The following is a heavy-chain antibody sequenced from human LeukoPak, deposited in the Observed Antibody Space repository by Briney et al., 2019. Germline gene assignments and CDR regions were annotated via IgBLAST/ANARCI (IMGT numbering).Heavy chain of an antibody. Sequence: ASVKVSCKASGYTFTSYGISWVRQAPGQGLERMGWISAYNGNTNYAQKLQGRVTMTTDTSTSTAYMELRSLRSDDTAVYYCARGEPYYYGSGGNRYFDYWGQGTLVTVSS. D-gene: IGHD3-10*01. J-gene: IGHJ4*02. CDR1: GYTFTSYG. CDR3: ARGEPYYYGSGGNRYFDY. V-gene: IGHV1-18*04. CDR2: ISAYNGNT.